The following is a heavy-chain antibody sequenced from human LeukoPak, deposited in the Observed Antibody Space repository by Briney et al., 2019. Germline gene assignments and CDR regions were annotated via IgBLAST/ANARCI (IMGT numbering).Heavy chain of an antibody. CDR2: IYYSGST. CDR3: ARLKYYYDNSGYYKPFDY. CDR1: GGSISSYY. V-gene: IGHV4-59*01. Sequence: SETLSLTCTVPGGSISSYYWNWIRQSPGKGLEWIGYIYYSGSTNYNPSLESRVTISVDTSKNQFSLKLNSVIAADTAVYYCARLKYYYDNSGYYKPFDYWGQGTLVTVSS. J-gene: IGHJ4*02. D-gene: IGHD3-22*01.